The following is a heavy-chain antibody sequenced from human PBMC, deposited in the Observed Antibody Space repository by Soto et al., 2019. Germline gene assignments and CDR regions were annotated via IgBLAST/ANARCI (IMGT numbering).Heavy chain of an antibody. V-gene: IGHV1-69*13. Sequence: GASVKVSCKASGVTFSSYAISWVRQAPGQGLEWMGGTIPIFGTANYAQKFQGRVTITADESTSTAYMELSSLRSEDTAVYYCARAPLRLKDIVVVQLYAFDIWGQGTMVTVSS. CDR3: ARAPLRLKDIVVVQLYAFDI. CDR2: TIPIFGTA. D-gene: IGHD2-2*01. CDR1: GVTFSSYA. J-gene: IGHJ3*02.